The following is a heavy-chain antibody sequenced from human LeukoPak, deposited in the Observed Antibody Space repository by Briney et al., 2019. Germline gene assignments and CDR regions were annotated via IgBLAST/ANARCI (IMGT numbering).Heavy chain of an antibody. D-gene: IGHD3-22*01. CDR2: ISGDGGST. J-gene: IGHJ4*02. CDR3: AKSNYYDSSGYYAG. CDR1: GFTFDDYA. Sequence: PGGSLRLSCAASGFTFDDYAMHWVRHAPGKGLEWVSLISGDGGSTYYADSVKGRFTISRDNSKNSLYLQMNSLRTEDTALYYCAKSNYYDSSGYYAGWGQGTLVTVSS. V-gene: IGHV3-43*02.